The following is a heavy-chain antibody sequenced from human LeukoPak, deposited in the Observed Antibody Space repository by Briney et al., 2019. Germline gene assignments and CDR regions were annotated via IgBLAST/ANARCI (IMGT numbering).Heavy chain of an antibody. V-gene: IGHV1-46*01. CDR1: GYTFTSYY. CDR3: AREPRITIFGVVIRLSDAFDI. CDR2: INPSGGST. Sequence: ASVKVSCKASGYTFTSYYMHWVRQAPGEGLEWMGTINPSGGSTSYAQKFQGRVTMTRDTSTSTVYMELSSLRSEDTAVYYCAREPRITIFGVVIRLSDAFDIWGQGTMVTVSS. D-gene: IGHD3-3*01. J-gene: IGHJ3*02.